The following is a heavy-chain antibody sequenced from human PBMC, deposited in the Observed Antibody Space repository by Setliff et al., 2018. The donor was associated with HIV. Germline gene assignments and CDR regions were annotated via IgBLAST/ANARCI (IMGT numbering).Heavy chain of an antibody. CDR1: GGSISSGDYS. V-gene: IGHV4-61*02. Sequence: SETLSLTCTVSGGSISSGDYSWVWIRQPPGKGLEWIGRIYTSGSTNYNPSLKSRVTISVDTSKNQFSLKLSSVTAADTAVYYCAREDYYYYGMDVWGQGTTVTVSS. CDR3: AREDYYYYGMDV. CDR2: IYTSGST. J-gene: IGHJ6*02.